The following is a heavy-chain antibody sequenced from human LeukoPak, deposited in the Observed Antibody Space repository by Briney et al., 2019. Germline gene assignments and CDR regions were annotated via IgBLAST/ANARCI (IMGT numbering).Heavy chain of an antibody. CDR1: GFTFGSHA. CDR3: VPFNSGARLDH. J-gene: IGHJ4*02. V-gene: IGHV3-30*14. CDR2: ISYDGSNI. D-gene: IGHD1-26*01. Sequence: GGSLRLSCAASGFTFGSHAIHWVRQSPGKGLEWVAVISYDGSNIYYADSVKARFTISRDNSKNTLYFQMSSLRVEDTAVYYCVPFNSGARLDHWGQGTLVTVSS.